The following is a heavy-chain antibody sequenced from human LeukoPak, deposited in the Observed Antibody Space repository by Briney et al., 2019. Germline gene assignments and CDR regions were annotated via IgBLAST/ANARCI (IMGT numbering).Heavy chain of an antibody. CDR1: GFTFSSYS. CDR3: ARERPGSASAFDY. D-gene: IGHD6-25*01. Sequence: GGSLRLSCAASGFTFSSYSMTWVRQAPGKGLEWVGLIKIKTDGGTTDYAPPVKGRFTISRDDSKNTLYLQMNSLKTEDTAIYYCARERPGSASAFDYWGQGTLVTVSS. V-gene: IGHV3-15*01. CDR2: IKIKTDGGTT. J-gene: IGHJ4*02.